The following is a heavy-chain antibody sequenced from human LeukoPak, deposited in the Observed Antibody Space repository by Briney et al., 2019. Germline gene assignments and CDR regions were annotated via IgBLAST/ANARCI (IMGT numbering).Heavy chain of an antibody. Sequence: SETLSLTCTVSGGSISTSNYYWGWIRQPPGKGLEWIGNIFYSGSTYYSPSLRSRVTISLDTSRNQFSLKLNSVTPEDTAVYYCAREYSGGSYFDYWGQGTLVTVSS. CDR2: IFYSGST. CDR1: GGSISTSNYY. CDR3: AREYSGGSYFDY. D-gene: IGHD1-26*01. J-gene: IGHJ4*02. V-gene: IGHV4-39*07.